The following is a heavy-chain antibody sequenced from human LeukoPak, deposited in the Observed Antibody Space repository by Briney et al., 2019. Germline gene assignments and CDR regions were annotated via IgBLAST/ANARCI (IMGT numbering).Heavy chain of an antibody. Sequence: SETLSLTCTVSGGSISSYYWSWIRQPAGGGLEWIGRISTIGITNYNPSLISRVTISIDTSKNQFSLKLSSVTAADTAVYYCARDGCGGSCFHYYYYYMDVWGKGTTVTISS. CDR3: ARDGCGGSCFHYYYYYMDV. J-gene: IGHJ6*03. V-gene: IGHV4-4*07. CDR1: GGSISSYY. D-gene: IGHD2-15*01. CDR2: ISTIGIT.